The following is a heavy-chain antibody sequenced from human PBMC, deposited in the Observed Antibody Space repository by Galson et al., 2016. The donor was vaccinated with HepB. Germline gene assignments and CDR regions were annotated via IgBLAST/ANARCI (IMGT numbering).Heavy chain of an antibody. CDR3: AAGMGATFYS. D-gene: IGHD1-26*01. Sequence: SETLSLTCAVSGGSMSGYYWSWVRQFPGTGLEWIGYVFTIRGPHHSPSLSNRASITIYTSKRQFSLNLTSVSAADTAVYFCAAGMGATFYSWGQGTTVTVSS. CDR1: GGSMSGYY. J-gene: IGHJ6*02. V-gene: IGHV4-4*08. CDR2: VFTIRGP.